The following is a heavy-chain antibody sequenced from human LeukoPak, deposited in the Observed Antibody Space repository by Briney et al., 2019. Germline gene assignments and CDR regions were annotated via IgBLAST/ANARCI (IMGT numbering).Heavy chain of an antibody. V-gene: IGHV4-30-4*01. CDR2: IYYSGST. Sequence: SQTLSLTCTVSGGSISSGDYYWSWIRQPPGKGLEWIGYIYYSGSTYYNPSLKSRVTISVDTSKNQFSLKLSSVTAADMAVYYCARDQGYYYGMDVWGQGTTVTVSS. CDR1: GGSISSGDYY. J-gene: IGHJ6*02. CDR3: ARDQGYYYGMDV.